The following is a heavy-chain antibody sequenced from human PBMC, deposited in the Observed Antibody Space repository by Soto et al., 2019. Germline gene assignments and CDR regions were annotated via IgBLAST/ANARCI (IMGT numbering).Heavy chain of an antibody. CDR1: GGTFRSYA. D-gene: IGHD2-21*01. Sequence: QVQLVQSGAEVKKPGSSVKVSCKSSGGTFRSYAISWVRQATGQGLEWMGGIIPIFGTANYAQKFQGRVTITADESTSTSSVELSSLRSEDTAVDYCARGVENATRDYWGQGTLVIV. J-gene: IGHJ4*02. CDR3: ARGVENATRDY. V-gene: IGHV1-69*12. CDR2: IIPIFGTA.